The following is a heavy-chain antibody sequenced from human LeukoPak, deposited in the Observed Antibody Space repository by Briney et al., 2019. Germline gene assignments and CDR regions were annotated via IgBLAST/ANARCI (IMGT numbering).Heavy chain of an antibody. CDR3: ARLVGNFDY. CDR2: IYTTGST. V-gene: IGHV4-61*02. Sequence: SETLSLTCTVSGGSISSGSYYWSWIRQPAGKGLEWIGRIYTTGSTNYNPSLKSRVTISIDTSKNQFSLKLSSVTAADTAVYYCARLVGNFDYWGQGTLVTVSS. CDR1: GGSISSGSYY. D-gene: IGHD1-26*01. J-gene: IGHJ4*02.